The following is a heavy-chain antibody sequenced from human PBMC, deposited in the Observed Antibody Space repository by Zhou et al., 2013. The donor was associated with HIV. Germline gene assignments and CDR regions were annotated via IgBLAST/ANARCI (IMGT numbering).Heavy chain of an antibody. CDR3: ARDSAGLRFLEWLSLSVSYLDAFDI. V-gene: IGHV1-69*04. CDR2: IIPILGIA. D-gene: IGHD3-3*01. J-gene: IGHJ3*02. Sequence: QVQLVQSGAEVKKPGSSVKVSCKASGGTFSSYAISWVRQAPGQGLEWMGRIIPILGIANYAQKFQGRVTITADKSTSTAYMELSSLRSEDTAVYYCARDSAGLRFLEWLSLSVSYLDAFDIWGQGTMVTVSS. CDR1: GGTFSSYA.